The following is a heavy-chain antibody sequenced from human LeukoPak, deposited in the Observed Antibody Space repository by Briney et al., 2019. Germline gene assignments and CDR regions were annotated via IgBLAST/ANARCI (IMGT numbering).Heavy chain of an antibody. D-gene: IGHD7-27*01. CDR2: IKSKTDGGTT. CDR3: TTPGDGAYYHYSMDV. J-gene: IGHJ6*02. Sequence: PGGSLRLSCAASGFTYRYAWMSWVRQGPGKGLEWVGRIKSKTDGGTTDYAAPVKGRFTISRDDSENTLYLQMNSLETEDTGVYYCTTPGDGAYYHYSMDVWGQGTTVTVSS. V-gene: IGHV3-15*01. CDR1: GFTYRYAW.